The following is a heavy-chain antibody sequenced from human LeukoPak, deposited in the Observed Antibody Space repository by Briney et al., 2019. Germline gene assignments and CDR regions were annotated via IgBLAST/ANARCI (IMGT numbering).Heavy chain of an antibody. Sequence: GGSLRLSCAASGFTFSSYEMNWVRQAPGKGLEWVSYISSSGTTIYYADSVKGRFAISRDNAKNSLYLQMNSLRAEDTAVYYCARVGVVVAATGNLWFDPWGQGTLVTVSS. V-gene: IGHV3-48*03. CDR1: GFTFSSYE. CDR2: ISSSGTTI. J-gene: IGHJ5*02. CDR3: ARVGVVVAATGNLWFDP. D-gene: IGHD2-15*01.